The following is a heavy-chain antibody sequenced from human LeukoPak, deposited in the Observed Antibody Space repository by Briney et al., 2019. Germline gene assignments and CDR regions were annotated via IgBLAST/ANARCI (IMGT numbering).Heavy chain of an antibody. D-gene: IGHD1-26*01. CDR1: GYTFTSYG. V-gene: IGHV1-18*01. J-gene: IGHJ6*02. CDR3: ATDKGSRDESYYRDGMDV. Sequence: EASVKVSCKASGYTFTSYGISWVRQAPGQGLEWMGWISAYNGNTNYAQKLQGRVTMTTDTSTSTAYMELRSLRSDDTAVYYCATDKGSRDESYYRDGMDVWGQGTTVTVSS. CDR2: ISAYNGNT.